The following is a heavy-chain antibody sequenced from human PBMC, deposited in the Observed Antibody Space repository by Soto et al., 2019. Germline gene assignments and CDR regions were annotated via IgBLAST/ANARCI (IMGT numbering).Heavy chain of an antibody. J-gene: IGHJ4*02. CDR2: IVSDGSTT. Sequence: EVQLVESGGGSVQPGGSLRLSCAASGFTFSTYWMHWVRQAPGKGLVWVSRIVSDGSTTNYADSVKGRFTISRDNAKNTLYLQMHSLKTEDTAVYYCTTPRPGSHGYGYWGQGTLVTVSS. D-gene: IGHD3-16*01. CDR3: TTPRPGSHGYGY. V-gene: IGHV3-74*01. CDR1: GFTFSTYW.